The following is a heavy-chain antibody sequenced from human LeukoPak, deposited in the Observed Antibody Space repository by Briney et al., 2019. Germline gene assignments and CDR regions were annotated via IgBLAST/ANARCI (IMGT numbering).Heavy chain of an antibody. CDR2: INPNSGGT. J-gene: IGHJ3*02. CDR3: ARDYYDSSGFGAFDI. D-gene: IGHD3-22*01. CDR1: GYTFTAYY. V-gene: IGHV1-2*02. Sequence: ASVKVSCKASGYTFTAYYMHWVRQAPGQELEWMGWINPNSGGTNYAQKFQGRVTMTRDTSISTAYMELSRLRSDDTAVYYCARDYYDSSGFGAFDIWGQGTMVTVSS.